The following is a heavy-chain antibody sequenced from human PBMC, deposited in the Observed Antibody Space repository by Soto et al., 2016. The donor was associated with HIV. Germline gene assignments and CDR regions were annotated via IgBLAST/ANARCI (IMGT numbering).Heavy chain of an antibody. D-gene: IGHD3-10*01. Sequence: EVQILESGGDLIQPGGSLRLSCAAAGFTFSSYAMTWVRQAPGKGLEWVSAISASGNSTYYTDSVKGRFTISRDNSKNTLHLQMNNLRAEDTAVYYCAKDSVLLWFGESYFDYWGQGTLVTVSS. CDR3: AKDSVLLWFGESYFDY. CDR2: ISASGNST. CDR1: GFTFSSYA. J-gene: IGHJ4*02. V-gene: IGHV3-23*01.